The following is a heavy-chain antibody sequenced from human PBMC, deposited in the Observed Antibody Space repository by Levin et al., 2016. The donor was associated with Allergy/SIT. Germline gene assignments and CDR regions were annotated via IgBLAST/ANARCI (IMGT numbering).Heavy chain of an antibody. V-gene: IGHV1-69*13. Sequence: SVKVSCKASGGTFSSYPISWVRQAPGQGLEWMGGIIPIFGTANYAQKFRGRVTITADESTSTAYMELSSLRSEDTAVYYCARDQGGKGWFDPWGQGTLVTVSS. J-gene: IGHJ5*02. CDR2: IIPIFGTA. CDR1: GGTFSSYP. CDR3: ARDQGGKGWFDP.